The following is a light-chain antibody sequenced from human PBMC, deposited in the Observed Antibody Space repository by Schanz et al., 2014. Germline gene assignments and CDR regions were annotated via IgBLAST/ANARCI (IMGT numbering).Light chain of an antibody. CDR3: QQLNSYPS. V-gene: IGKV3-15*01. J-gene: IGKJ5*01. CDR2: ATS. Sequence: EIVMTQSPATLSVSPGEGATLSCRASQSVSSNLAWYQQKPGQAPRLLIYATSTRATGIPARFSGSGSGPEFTLTISRLEPEDFATYFCQQLNSYPSFGQGTRLEIK. CDR1: QSVSSN.